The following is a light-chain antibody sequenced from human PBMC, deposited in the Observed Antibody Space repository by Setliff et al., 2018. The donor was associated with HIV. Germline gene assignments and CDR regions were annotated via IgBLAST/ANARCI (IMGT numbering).Light chain of an antibody. J-gene: IGLJ1*01. CDR2: GVT. CDR1: SSDVGGYDF. Sequence: QSALTQPASVSGSPGQSITISCIGTSSDVGGYDFVSWYQQRPGKAPKLIIFGVTERPSGVSHRFSGSKSGNTASLTISGLQTEDEADYFCASYRSPATYVFGIGTKVTVL. CDR3: ASYRSPATYV. V-gene: IGLV2-14*03.